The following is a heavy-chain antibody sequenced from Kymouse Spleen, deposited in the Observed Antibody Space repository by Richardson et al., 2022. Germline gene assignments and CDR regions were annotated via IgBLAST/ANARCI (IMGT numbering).Heavy chain of an antibody. V-gene: IGHV4-39*01. CDR1: GGSISSSSYY. Sequence: QLQLQESGPGLVKPSETLSLTCTVSGGSISSSSYYWGWIRQPPGKGLEWIGSIYYSGSTYYNPSLKSRVTISVDTSKNQFSLKLSSVTAADTAVYYCARRRGDSSSFFDYWGQGTLVTVSS. CDR3: ARRRGDSSSFFDY. J-gene: IGHJ4*02. D-gene: IGHD6-6*01. CDR2: IYYSGST.